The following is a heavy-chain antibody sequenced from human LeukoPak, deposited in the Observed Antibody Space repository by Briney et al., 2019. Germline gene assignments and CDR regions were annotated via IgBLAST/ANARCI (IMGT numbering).Heavy chain of an antibody. CDR2: ISASGSDE. CDR3: AVKRGLVE. D-gene: IGHD2-15*01. J-gene: IGHJ4*02. CDR1: GFSVSSYT. Sequence: PGGSLRLSCAASGFSVSSYTLIWVRQAPGKGLEWVSAISASGSDEYYADSVKGRFTISRDNAWNSLFLQMNSLRAEDTAVYYCAVKRGLVEWGQGTPVTVSS. V-gene: IGHV3-21*01.